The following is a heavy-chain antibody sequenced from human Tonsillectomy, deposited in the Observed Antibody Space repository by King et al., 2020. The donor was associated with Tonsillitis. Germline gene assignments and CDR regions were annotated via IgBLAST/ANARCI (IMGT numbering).Heavy chain of an antibody. CDR1: GGSISSSNW. J-gene: IGHJ6*03. Sequence: QLQESGPGLVKPSGTLSLTCAVSGGSISSSNWWSWVRQPPGKGLGWIWEIVLIGSTNYNPSLKSRVTISVANSKNQFSLKLSSVTAADTAGYYCAGISSGYYYEDYYYYMDVWGKGTTVTVSS. CDR2: IVLIGST. D-gene: IGHD3-22*01. V-gene: IGHV4-4*02. CDR3: AGISSGYYYEDYYYYMDV.